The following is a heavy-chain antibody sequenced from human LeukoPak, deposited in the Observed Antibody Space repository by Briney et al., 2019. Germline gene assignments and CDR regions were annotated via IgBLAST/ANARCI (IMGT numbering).Heavy chain of an antibody. CDR3: ARASTGTMTDHVPFDY. D-gene: IGHD4-17*01. CDR1: GGSISSSSYY. J-gene: IGHJ4*02. Sequence: PSETLSLTCTVSGGSISSSSYYWGWIRQPPGKGLEWIGSMYYSGSTYYNPSLKSRVTISVDTSKNQFSLKLSSVTAADTAVYYCARASTGTMTDHVPFDYWGQGTLVTVSS. CDR2: MYYSGST. V-gene: IGHV4-39*01.